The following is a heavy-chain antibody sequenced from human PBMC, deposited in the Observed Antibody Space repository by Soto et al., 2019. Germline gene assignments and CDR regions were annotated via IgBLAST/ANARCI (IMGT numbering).Heavy chain of an antibody. J-gene: IGHJ4*02. D-gene: IGHD1-26*01. CDR2: IIPIFGTA. V-gene: IGHV1-69*01. Sequence: QVQLVQSGAEVQKPGSSVKVSCKASGGTFSSYSINWVRQAPGQGLEWMGEIIPIFGTANYAQKFQGRVTITADESTSTAYMGLSSLRYEDAAVYYCARDGGRHSGGIAYWGQGTLVTVSS. CDR1: GGTFSSYS. CDR3: ARDGGRHSGGIAY.